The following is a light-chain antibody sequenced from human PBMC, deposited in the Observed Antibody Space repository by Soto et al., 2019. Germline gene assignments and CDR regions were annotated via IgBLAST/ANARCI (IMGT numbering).Light chain of an antibody. V-gene: IGKV1-5*03. J-gene: IGKJ2*01. CDR1: QSIGSG. CDR2: KAT. Sequence: DIEMTQSPSTLYASVGDAVTITCRASQSIGSGLAWYQQQPGKAPKLLICKATNLKTGVPSRFSGSGSGTDFSLTISSLQPVGSATYYCQHYTDLHCAFGQGTKVEI. CDR3: QHYTDLHCA.